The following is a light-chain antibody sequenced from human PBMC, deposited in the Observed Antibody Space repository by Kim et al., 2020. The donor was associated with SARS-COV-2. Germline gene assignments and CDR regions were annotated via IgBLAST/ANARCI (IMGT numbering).Light chain of an antibody. CDR1: SSDVGGYNY. CDR3: SSYTSSSTYVV. J-gene: IGLJ2*01. CDR2: DVS. Sequence: QSALTQPASVSGSPGQSITISCTGTSSDVGGYNYVSWYQQHPGKAPKLMIYDVSKRPSGVSNRFSGSKSGITASLTISGLQAEDEADYYCSSYTSSSTYVVFGGGTQLTVL. V-gene: IGLV2-14*01.